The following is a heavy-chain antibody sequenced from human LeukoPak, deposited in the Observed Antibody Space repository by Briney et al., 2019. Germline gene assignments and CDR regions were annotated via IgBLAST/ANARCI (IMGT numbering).Heavy chain of an antibody. D-gene: IGHD3-22*01. CDR2: IFYSGST. J-gene: IGHJ4*02. CDR1: GGSISTSSYY. CDR3: ARDPGYYDSSGYYNY. V-gene: IGHV4-39*07. Sequence: SETLSLTCTVSGGSISTSSYYWGWVRQPPGKGLEWIGNIFYSGSTYYSPSLKSRVTISLDTSRNQFSLKLNSVTAEDTAVYYCARDPGYYDSSGYYNYWGQGTLVTVSS.